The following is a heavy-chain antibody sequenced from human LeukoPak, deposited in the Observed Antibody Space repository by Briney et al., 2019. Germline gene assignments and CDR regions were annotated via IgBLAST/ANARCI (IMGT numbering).Heavy chain of an antibody. Sequence: ASVKVSCKAPGGTFSSYAISWVRQAPGQGLEWMGGIIPIFGTANYAQKFQGRVTITADESTSTAYMELSSLRSEDTAVYYCARAAGGVRYFDWSGIHYYYGMDVWGQGTTVTVSS. D-gene: IGHD3-9*01. V-gene: IGHV1-69*13. CDR3: ARAAGGVRYFDWSGIHYYYGMDV. CDR2: IIPIFGTA. J-gene: IGHJ6*02. CDR1: GGTFSSYA.